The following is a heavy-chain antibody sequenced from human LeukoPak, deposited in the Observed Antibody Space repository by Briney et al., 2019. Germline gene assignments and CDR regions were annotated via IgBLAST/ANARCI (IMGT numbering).Heavy chain of an antibody. CDR1: GFTFSSYA. CDR2: ISGGGGST. V-gene: IGHV3-23*01. Sequence: GGSLRLSCAASGFTFSSYAMSWVRQAPGKGLEWVSAISGGGGSTYYADSVKGRFTISRDNSKNTLYLQMNSLRAEDTAVYYCAKTEDIVVVVATHFDYWGQGTLVTVSS. CDR3: AKTEDIVVVVATHFDY. J-gene: IGHJ4*02. D-gene: IGHD2-15*01.